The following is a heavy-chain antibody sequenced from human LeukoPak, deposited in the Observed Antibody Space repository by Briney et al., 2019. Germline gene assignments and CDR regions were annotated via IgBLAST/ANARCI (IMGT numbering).Heavy chain of an antibody. CDR1: GFTFSTYN. Sequence: GGSLRLSCEASGFTFSTYNMVWVRQAPGKGLEWVSAISGSGGSTYYADSVKGRFTISRDNSKNTLYLQMNSLRAEDTAVYYCAKDSYYDFWSGYANFDYWGQGTLVTVSS. CDR2: ISGSGGST. CDR3: AKDSYYDFWSGYANFDY. J-gene: IGHJ4*02. D-gene: IGHD3-3*01. V-gene: IGHV3-23*01.